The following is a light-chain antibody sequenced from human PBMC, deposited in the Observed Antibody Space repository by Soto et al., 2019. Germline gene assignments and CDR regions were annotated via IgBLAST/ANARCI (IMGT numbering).Light chain of an antibody. CDR1: QSISRTY. CDR2: ASS. V-gene: IGKV3-20*01. J-gene: IGKJ3*01. Sequence: EIVLTQSPGSLSLSPGERATLSCRASQSISRTYIAGYQQRRGQAPRLLMFASSSRATGIPDRFSGSGSGTEFSLTISSLEPEDSAVYFCQQYVRSPYTFGPGTKVDI. CDR3: QQYVRSPYT.